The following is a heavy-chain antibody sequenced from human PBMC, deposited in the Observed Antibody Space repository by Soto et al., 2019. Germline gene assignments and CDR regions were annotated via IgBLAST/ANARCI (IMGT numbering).Heavy chain of an antibody. D-gene: IGHD3-22*01. J-gene: IGHJ5*02. V-gene: IGHV2-70*11. CDR2: IDWDDDK. Sequence: SGPTLVNPTQTPTLTCTFSGFSLSTSGMCVSWIRQPPGKALEWLARIDWDDDKYYSTSLKTRLTISKDTSKNQVVLTMTNMDPVDTATYYCARENGAYDSSGSEFDPWGQGTLVTVSS. CDR1: GFSLSTSGMC. CDR3: ARENGAYDSSGSEFDP.